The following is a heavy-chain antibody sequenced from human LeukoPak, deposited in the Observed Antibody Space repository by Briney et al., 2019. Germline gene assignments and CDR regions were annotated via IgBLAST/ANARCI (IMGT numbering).Heavy chain of an antibody. V-gene: IGHV4-59*01. CDR3: ARDSSGWSGGYYYYYMDV. D-gene: IGHD6-19*01. J-gene: IGHJ6*03. Sequence: PSETLSLTCTVSGGSISSYYWSWIRQPPGKGLEWIGYIYCSGSTNYNPSLKSRVTISVDTSKNQFSLKLSSVTAADTAVYYCARDSSGWSGGYYYYYMDVWGKGTTVTVSS. CDR1: GGSISSYY. CDR2: IYCSGST.